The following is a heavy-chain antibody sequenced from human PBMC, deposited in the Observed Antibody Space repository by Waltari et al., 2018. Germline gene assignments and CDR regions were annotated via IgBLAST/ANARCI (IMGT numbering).Heavy chain of an antibody. D-gene: IGHD3-10*01. V-gene: IGHV5-51*01. Sequence: EVQLVQSGAEVKKPGESLQISCQGSGYNSNIYWVGWVRQMPGKGLGWVGIIYPGASATRYSTSIEGQVTISADTSTKTAYLQGSSLRGSDSAMYYGARHPRRDGFDTIYWGQGTLVSVSS. CDR3: ARHPRRDGFDTIY. J-gene: IGHJ4*02. CDR1: GYNSNIYW. CDR2: IYPGASAT.